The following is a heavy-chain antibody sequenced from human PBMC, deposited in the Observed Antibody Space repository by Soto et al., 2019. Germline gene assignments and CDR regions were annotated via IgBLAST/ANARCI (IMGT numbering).Heavy chain of an antibody. Sequence: TLSLTCTVSGGSISSGGYYWSWIRQHPGKGLEWIGYIYYSGSTYYNPSLKSRVTISVDTSKNQFSLKLSSVTAADTAVYYCARKPTVLSGLASWGPGTLVTVSS. J-gene: IGHJ5*02. CDR3: ARKPTVLSGLAS. CDR2: IYYSGST. CDR1: GGSISSGGYY. V-gene: IGHV4-31*03. D-gene: IGHD4-17*01.